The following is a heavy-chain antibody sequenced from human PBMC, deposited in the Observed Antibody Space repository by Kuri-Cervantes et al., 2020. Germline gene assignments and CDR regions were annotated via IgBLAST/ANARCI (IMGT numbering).Heavy chain of an antibody. J-gene: IGHJ3*02. CDR2: ISSRTIYT. CDR1: GFTFSSYG. D-gene: IGHD5-24*01. V-gene: IGHV3-21*04. Sequence: GESLKISCAASGFTFSSYGMHWVRQAPGKGLEWVASISSRTIYTYYADSVKGRFTISRDNAKNSLYLHMDNLAVDDTAMYYCARDRREMGGVVAFGIWGQGTMVTVSS. CDR3: ARDRREMGGVVAFGI.